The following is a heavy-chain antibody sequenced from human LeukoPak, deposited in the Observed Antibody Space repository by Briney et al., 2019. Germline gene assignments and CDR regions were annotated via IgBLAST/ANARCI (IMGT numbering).Heavy chain of an antibody. V-gene: IGHV3-7*01. CDR3: ARATIFGVVSALGALDS. D-gene: IGHD3-3*01. J-gene: IGHJ4*02. CDR2: IKVDGSET. Sequence: GGALTLPRAASGFTFRDYWLTWVRQAPGRGLEVLAYIKVDGSETYYVDSVGGRFTISRDNAKNSLFLQMNSLRAEATAVYYCARATIFGVVSALGALDSWGQGTLVTVAS. CDR1: GFTFRDYW.